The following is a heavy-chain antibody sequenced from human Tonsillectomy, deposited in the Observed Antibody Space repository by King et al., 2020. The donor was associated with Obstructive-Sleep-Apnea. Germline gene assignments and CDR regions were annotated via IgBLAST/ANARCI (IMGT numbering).Heavy chain of an antibody. V-gene: IGHV3-33*06. CDR3: AKDTGIFYYDIFAGYGGGSSYYFDY. CDR1: GFTFSSYG. D-gene: IGHD3-9*01. Sequence: VQLVESGGGVVQPGRSLRLSCAASGFTFSSYGMHWVRQAPGKGLEWVAIIWYDGSNKYYADSVKGRFTISRDNSKNTLYLQMNSLRAEDTAVYYCAKDTGIFYYDIFAGYGGGSSYYFDYWGQGTLVTVSS. J-gene: IGHJ4*02. CDR2: IWYDGSNK.